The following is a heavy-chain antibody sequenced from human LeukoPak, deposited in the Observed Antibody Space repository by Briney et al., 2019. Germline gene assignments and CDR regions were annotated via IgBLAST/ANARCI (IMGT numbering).Heavy chain of an antibody. V-gene: IGHV3-23*01. J-gene: IGHJ4*02. CDR3: AKLIVGANEYFDY. D-gene: IGHD1-26*01. Sequence: GASLRLSCAASGVTFSSYAMSWVRQAPGKGLEWVSAMSGSGGSTYYADSVKGRFTISRNNSKNTLYLQMNSLRAEDTALHYCAKLIVGANEYFDYWGQGPLVPVSS. CDR1: GVTFSSYA. CDR2: MSGSGGST.